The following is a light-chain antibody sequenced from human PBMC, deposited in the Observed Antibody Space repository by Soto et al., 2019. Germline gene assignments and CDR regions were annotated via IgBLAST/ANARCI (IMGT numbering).Light chain of an antibody. CDR3: QSFDKYLSAVV. CDR1: SSDIGAGYR. V-gene: IGLV1-40*01. CDR2: DNT. Sequence: LTEPPSVSGAPGERVTISCTGSSSDIGAGYRVRWYQQVPGTAPKLLIYDNTNRPSGVPARFSGSKSGTSASLAISGLQAEDEADYYCQSFDKYLSAVVFGGGTKLTVL. J-gene: IGLJ2*01.